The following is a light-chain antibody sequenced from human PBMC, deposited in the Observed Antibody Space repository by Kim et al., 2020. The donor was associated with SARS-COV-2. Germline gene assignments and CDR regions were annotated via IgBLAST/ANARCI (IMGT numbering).Light chain of an antibody. CDR1: QSVSSNY. Sequence: PGESAPLACRASQSVSSNYLAWYQQKPGQAPRLLIYGASSRATGIPDRFSGSGSGTDFTLTISRLEPEDFAVYYCQQFERSPLYTFGQGTKLEI. CDR2: GAS. J-gene: IGKJ2*01. V-gene: IGKV3-20*01. CDR3: QQFERSPLYT.